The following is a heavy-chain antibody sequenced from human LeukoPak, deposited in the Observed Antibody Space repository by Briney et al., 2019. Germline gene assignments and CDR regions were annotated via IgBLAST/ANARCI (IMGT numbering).Heavy chain of an antibody. Sequence: ASVKVSCKASGYAFTGYYMHWVRQAPGQGLEWMGWINPNSGGTNYAQKFQGRVTMTRDTSISTAYMELSRLRSDDTAVYYCARSRRWLVKFDYWGQGTLVTVSS. J-gene: IGHJ4*02. CDR1: GYAFTGYY. D-gene: IGHD6-19*01. V-gene: IGHV1-2*02. CDR2: INPNSGGT. CDR3: ARSRRWLVKFDY.